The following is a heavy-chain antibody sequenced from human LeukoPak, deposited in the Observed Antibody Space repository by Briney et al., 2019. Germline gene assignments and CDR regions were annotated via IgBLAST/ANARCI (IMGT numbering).Heavy chain of an antibody. CDR2: LYYSGNT. D-gene: IGHD3-10*02. V-gene: IGHV4-39*02. J-gene: IGHJ3*02. CDR3: VSGKYVKGAFDI. Sequence: PSETLSLTCTVSGDSFSSSNYYWGWMRQPPGKGLEWIGNLYYSGNTYYNSSLKSRVTISADTSKNYFSLTLNSVTAADSSVYYCVSGKYVKGAFDIWGQGTMVTVSS. CDR1: GDSFSSSNYY.